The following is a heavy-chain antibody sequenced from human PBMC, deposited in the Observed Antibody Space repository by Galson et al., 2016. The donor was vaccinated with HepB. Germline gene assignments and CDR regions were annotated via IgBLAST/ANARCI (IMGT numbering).Heavy chain of an antibody. Sequence: SLRLSCAASGFSIRNNYMSWVRQAPGKGLEWVSVIYSGGDTSYAGSVKGWVTMTRDTSISTMYMELSSLKSDDTAVYYCARYGSSSAADYWGQGTLVIVSS. CDR1: GFSIRNNY. V-gene: IGHV3-53*05. J-gene: IGHJ4*02. CDR3: ARYGSSSAADY. CDR2: IYSGGDT. D-gene: IGHD6-6*01.